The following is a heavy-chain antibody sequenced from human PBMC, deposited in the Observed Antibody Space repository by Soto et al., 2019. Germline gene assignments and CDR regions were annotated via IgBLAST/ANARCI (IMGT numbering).Heavy chain of an antibody. CDR1: GFNFSSYA. D-gene: IGHD3-22*01. V-gene: IGHV3-23*01. CDR2: ISGSGGST. Sequence: EVQLLEPGGGLVQPGGSLRLSCAASGFNFSSYAMSWVRQAPGKGLEWVSVISGSGGSTDYADSVKGRFTISRDNSKNTLYLQMNSLRAEDTAVYYCAKDHYYYDSSGYYRFEYWGQGTLVTVSS. J-gene: IGHJ4*02. CDR3: AKDHYYYDSSGYYRFEY.